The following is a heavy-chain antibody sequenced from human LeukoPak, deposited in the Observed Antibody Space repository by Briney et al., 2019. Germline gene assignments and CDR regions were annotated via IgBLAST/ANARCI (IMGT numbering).Heavy chain of an antibody. D-gene: IGHD5-18*01. V-gene: IGHV4-61*02. J-gene: IGHJ4*02. Sequence: SQTLSLTCTVSGGSISRGSYNRSWIRQPAGKGLEWIGRIYISGSTTYNPSLKSRVTISVDTSKYQCSLKLSSVTAADTAVYYWAGESRGLLFYYWGQGTLVTVSS. CDR2: IYISGST. CDR1: GGSISRGSYN. CDR3: AGESRGLLFYY.